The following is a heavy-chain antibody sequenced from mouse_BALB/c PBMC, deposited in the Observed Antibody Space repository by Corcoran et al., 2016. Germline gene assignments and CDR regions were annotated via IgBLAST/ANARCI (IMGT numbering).Heavy chain of an antibody. D-gene: IGHD1-1*01. CDR3: ARSYYYGGFDY. J-gene: IGHJ2*01. V-gene: IGHV8-12*01. Sequence: QVTLKESGPGILQPSQTLRLTCSFSGFSLSTSGMGVSWIRQPSGKGLEWLAHIYWDDDKRYNPSLKSRLTISKDTSSNQVFLKITSVDTADTATYYCARSYYYGGFDYWGQGTTLTVSS. CDR1: GFSLSTSGMG. CDR2: IYWDDDK.